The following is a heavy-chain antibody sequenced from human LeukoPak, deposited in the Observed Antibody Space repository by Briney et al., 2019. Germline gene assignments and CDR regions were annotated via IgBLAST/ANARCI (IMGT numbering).Heavy chain of an antibody. V-gene: IGHV3-23*01. CDR2: ISGDGGAT. CDR1: GFTFGSHA. J-gene: IGHJ5*02. Sequence: GGSLRLSWAACGFTFGSHAMSVVRQPPAKRLGWGSAISGDGGATYYADSVKGRFTISRDNSKHPLSLQMNGLRADDTAVYYCAREYSKYPSNWFDPWGQGTLVTVSS. CDR3: AREYSKYPSNWFDP. D-gene: IGHD4-11*01.